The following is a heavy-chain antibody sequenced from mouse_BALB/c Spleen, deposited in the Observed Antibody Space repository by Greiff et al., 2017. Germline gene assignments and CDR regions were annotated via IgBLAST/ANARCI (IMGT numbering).Heavy chain of an antibody. CDR1: GFAFSSYD. V-gene: IGHV5-12-1*01. CDR3: ATSYYRYDTWFAY. CDR2: ISSGGGST. J-gene: IGHJ3*01. D-gene: IGHD2-14*01. Sequence: EVKLVESGGGLVKPGGSLKLSCAASGFAFSSYDMSWVRQTPEKRLEWVAYISSGGGSTYYPDTVKGRFTISRDNAKNTLYLQMSSLKSEDTAMYYCATSYYRYDTWFAYWGQGTLVTVSA.